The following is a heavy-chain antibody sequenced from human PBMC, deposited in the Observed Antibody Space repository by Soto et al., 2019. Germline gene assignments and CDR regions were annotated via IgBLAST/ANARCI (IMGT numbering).Heavy chain of an antibody. V-gene: IGHV4-4*07. CDR2: IYTSGST. CDR3: ARGRDYYGSGSYCAFDI. Sequence: SETLSLTCTVSGGSISSYYWSWIRQPAGKGLEWIGRIYTSGSTNYNPSLKSRVTMSVDTSKNQFSLKLSSVTAADTAVCYCARGRDYYGSGSYCAFDIWGQGTMVTVSS. J-gene: IGHJ3*02. D-gene: IGHD3-10*01. CDR1: GGSISSYY.